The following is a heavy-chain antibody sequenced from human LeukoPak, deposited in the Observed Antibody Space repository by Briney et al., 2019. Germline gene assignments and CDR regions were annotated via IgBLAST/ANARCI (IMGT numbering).Heavy chain of an antibody. V-gene: IGHV4-59*08. Sequence: SETLSLTCTVSGGSISSYYWSWIRQPPGKGLEWIGYIYYSGSTNYNPSLKSRVTISVHTSKNQFSLKLSSVTAADTAVYYCARRGYGSGSFNRYYFDYWGQGNLVTVSS. CDR1: GGSISSYY. CDR3: ARRGYGSGSFNRYYFDY. D-gene: IGHD3-10*01. CDR2: IYYSGST. J-gene: IGHJ4*02.